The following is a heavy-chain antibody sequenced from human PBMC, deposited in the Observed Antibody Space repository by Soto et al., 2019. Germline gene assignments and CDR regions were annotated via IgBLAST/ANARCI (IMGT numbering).Heavy chain of an antibody. Sequence: QVQLQESGPGLVKPSGTLSLTCAVSGGSISSSNWWSWVRQPPGKGLEWIGEIYHSGSTNYNPSLKSRVTISXXKXKXXFSLKLSSVTAADTAVYYCARETWTNGVCSSGFDYWGQGTLVTVSS. CDR2: IYHSGST. CDR1: GGSISSSNW. J-gene: IGHJ4*02. D-gene: IGHD2-8*01. CDR3: ARETWTNGVCSSGFDY. V-gene: IGHV4-4*02.